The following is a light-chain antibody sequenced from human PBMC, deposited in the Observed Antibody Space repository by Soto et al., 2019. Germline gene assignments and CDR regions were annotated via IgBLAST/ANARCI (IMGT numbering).Light chain of an antibody. Sequence: DIQMTQSPSSLSASVGDRVTITCRASQRVSTYLNWYQQKPEKAPKLLIYAASSLQSGVPSRFSGSGSGTDFTLTISRLEPEDFAVYYCQQFSSYPLTFGGGTKVDIK. CDR3: QQFSSYPLT. CDR2: AAS. J-gene: IGKJ4*01. V-gene: IGKV1-39*01. CDR1: QRVSTY.